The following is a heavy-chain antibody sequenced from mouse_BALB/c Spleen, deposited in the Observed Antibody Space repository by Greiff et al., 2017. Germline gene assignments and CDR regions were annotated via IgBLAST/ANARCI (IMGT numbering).Heavy chain of an antibody. CDR1: GFTFSSFG. CDR3: ARSYYGSSPGDFDV. Sequence: EVHLVESGGGLVQPGGSRKLSCAASGFTFSSFGMHWVRQAPEKGLEWVAYISSGSSTINYADTVKGRFTISRDNPKNTLFLQMTSLRSEDTAMYYCARSYYGSSPGDFDVWGAGTTVTVSS. V-gene: IGHV5-17*02. J-gene: IGHJ1*01. CDR2: ISSGSSTI. D-gene: IGHD1-1*01.